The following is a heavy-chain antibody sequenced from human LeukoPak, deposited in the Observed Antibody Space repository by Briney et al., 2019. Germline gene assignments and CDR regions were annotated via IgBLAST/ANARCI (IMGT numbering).Heavy chain of an antibody. CDR1: GFTFEDYA. Sequence: SLRLSCAASGFTFEDYAMHWVRQAPGKGLEWVSRIINDGSSTTYADSVKGRFTISRDNAKDTLYLQMNSLRVEDTAVYYCARVADGDKYGGRDYWGQGALSSSPQ. V-gene: IGHV3-74*01. CDR3: ARVADGDKYGGRDY. CDR2: IINDGSST. J-gene: IGHJ4*02. D-gene: IGHD5-24*01.